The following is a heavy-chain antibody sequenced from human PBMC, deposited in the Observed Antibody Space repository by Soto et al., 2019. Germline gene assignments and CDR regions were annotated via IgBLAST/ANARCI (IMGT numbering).Heavy chain of an antibody. Sequence: GASVKVSCKASGYTFTGYYMHWVRQAPGQGLEWMGWINPNSGGTNYAQKFQGRVTMTRDTSISTAYMELSRLRSDDTAVYYCARHSSRRSARQGYYYYYGMDVWGQGTTVTVSS. J-gene: IGHJ6*02. CDR2: INPNSGGT. CDR1: GYTFTGYY. CDR3: ARHSSRRSARQGYYYYYGMDV. V-gene: IGHV1-2*02.